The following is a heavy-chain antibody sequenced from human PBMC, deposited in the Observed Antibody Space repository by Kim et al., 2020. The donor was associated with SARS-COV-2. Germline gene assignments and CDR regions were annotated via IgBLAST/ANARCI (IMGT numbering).Heavy chain of an antibody. J-gene: IGHJ4*02. CDR2: INHSGST. CDR1: GGSFSGYY. Sequence: SETLSLTCAVYGGSFSGYYWSWIRQPPGKGLEWIGEINHSGSTNYNPSLKSRVTISVDTSKNQFSLKLSSVTAADTAVYYCARGGGSGSYYNNHRYFDYWGQGTLVTVSS. D-gene: IGHD3-10*01. CDR3: ARGGGSGSYYNNHRYFDY. V-gene: IGHV4-34*01.